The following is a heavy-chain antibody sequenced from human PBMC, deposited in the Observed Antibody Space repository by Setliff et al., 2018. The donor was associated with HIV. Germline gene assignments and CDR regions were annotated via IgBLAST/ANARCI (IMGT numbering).Heavy chain of an antibody. CDR3: ARVAFYGPGSHDYFDH. V-gene: IGHV4-61*02. J-gene: IGHJ4*01. Sequence: PSETLSLTCTVSGVSINTGSFYWNWIRQPAGKGLEWIGRIYTSGSTSYTPPLKSRVSISVDTSKNQFSLKLNSVTATDTAMYYCARVAFYGPGSHDYFDHWGHGILVTVSS. CDR1: GVSINTGSFY. CDR2: IYTSGST. D-gene: IGHD3-10*01.